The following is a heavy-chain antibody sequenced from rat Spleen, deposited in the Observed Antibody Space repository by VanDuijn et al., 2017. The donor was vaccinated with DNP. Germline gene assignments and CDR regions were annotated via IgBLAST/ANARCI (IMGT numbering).Heavy chain of an antibody. CDR3: ARQAYYGEIWFAY. V-gene: IGHV5-31*01. CDR2: ISPSGGST. D-gene: IGHD1-7*01. Sequence: EVQLVESGGGPVQPGRSLKLSCLASGFIFSNHWMTWIRQAPGKGLEWIASISPSGGSTYFRDSVKGRFTVSRDNAKSTLYLQMDSLRSEDTATYYCARQAYYGEIWFAYWGQGTLVTVSS. CDR1: GFIFSNHW. J-gene: IGHJ3*01.